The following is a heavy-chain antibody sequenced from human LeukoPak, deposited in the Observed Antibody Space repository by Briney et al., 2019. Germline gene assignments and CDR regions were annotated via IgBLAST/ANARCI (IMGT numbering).Heavy chain of an antibody. CDR1: GYTFTNYG. CDR2: ISAYNGHT. J-gene: IGHJ5*02. V-gene: IGHV1-18*01. Sequence: GASVKVSCKASGYTFTNYGISWVRQAPGQGLEWMGWISAYNGHTKYAQKVQGRVTMTRDTSTSTAYMELRSLRSDDTAVYYCARANMVRGVGSFFDRNWFDPWGQGTLVTVSS. D-gene: IGHD3-10*01. CDR3: ARANMVRGVGSFFDRNWFDP.